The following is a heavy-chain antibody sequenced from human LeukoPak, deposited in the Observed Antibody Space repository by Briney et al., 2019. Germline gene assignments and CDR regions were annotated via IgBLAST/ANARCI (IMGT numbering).Heavy chain of an antibody. D-gene: IGHD3-10*01. CDR3: AREYYGSGTADAFDI. V-gene: IGHV3-30*03. J-gene: IGHJ3*02. CDR1: GFTFSSYG. CDR2: ISYHGSNK. Sequence: PGGSLRLSCAASGFTFSSYGMYWVRQAPGKGLEWVAVISYHGSNKYYADSVKGRFTISRDNSKNTLYLQMNSLRGEDTAVYHCAREYYGSGTADAFDIWGQGTMVTVSS.